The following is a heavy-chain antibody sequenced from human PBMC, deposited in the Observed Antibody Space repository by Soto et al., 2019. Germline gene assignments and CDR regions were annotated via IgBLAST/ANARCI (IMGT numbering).Heavy chain of an antibody. D-gene: IGHD2-8*02. CDR2: TRTKTYGAAV. CDR1: GFTFANAF. CDR3: TSCRGYCTGLVAYDI. Sequence: EVQLVESGGDLVQPGGSLRLSCTASGFTFANAFMNWVRQAPGKGLEWLGRTRTKTYGAAVDYAAPVKGRFTISRDDSKDTMYLQMNRLKTEDTAVYYCTSCRGYCTGLVAYDIWGQGTRVTVSS. J-gene: IGHJ3*02. V-gene: IGHV3-15*07.